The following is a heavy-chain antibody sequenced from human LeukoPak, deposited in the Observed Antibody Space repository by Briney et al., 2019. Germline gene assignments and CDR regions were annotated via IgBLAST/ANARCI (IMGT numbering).Heavy chain of an antibody. J-gene: IGHJ6*02. D-gene: IGHD4-11*01. CDR2: IYNSETA. CDR1: GDSISSYY. V-gene: IGHV4-59*01. CDR3: ARVVYSHYWPEGMDV. Sequence: SETLSLTCTVSGDSISSYYWSWIRQPPGKGLEWIGYIYNSETANYNPSLESRVTISEDTSKNQFSLMLTSVTAADTAVYYCARVVYSHYWPEGMDVWGQGTTVTVSS.